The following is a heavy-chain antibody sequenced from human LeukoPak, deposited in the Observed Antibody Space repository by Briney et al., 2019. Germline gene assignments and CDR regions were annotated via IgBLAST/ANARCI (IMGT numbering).Heavy chain of an antibody. Sequence: PGGSLRLSCAASGFPFSDYVMHWVRQAPGKGLEWVSYISDSSDTMYYADSVKGRFTISRDNAKNSLYLQMNSLRAKDTAVYYCARDLIVGTTIRYYFDYWGQGTLVTVSS. D-gene: IGHD1-26*01. J-gene: IGHJ4*02. CDR3: ARDLIVGTTIRYYFDY. V-gene: IGHV3-48*01. CDR1: GFPFSDYV. CDR2: ISDSSDTM.